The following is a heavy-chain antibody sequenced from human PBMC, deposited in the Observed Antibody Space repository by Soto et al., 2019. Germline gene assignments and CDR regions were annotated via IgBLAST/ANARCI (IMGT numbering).Heavy chain of an antibody. D-gene: IGHD6-13*01. Sequence: QVQLVESGGGVVQPGRSLRLSCAASGFTFSSYSRHWVRQAPGKGLEWVAVRSYDGSNKYYADSVKGRFTISRDNCKNTLYLQMNSLRDADTAVYYCAKDISGYSSSCFPEDWGQGTLVTVSS. CDR2: RSYDGSNK. V-gene: IGHV3-30*18. J-gene: IGHJ4*02. CDR1: GFTFSSYS. CDR3: AKDISGYSSSCFPED.